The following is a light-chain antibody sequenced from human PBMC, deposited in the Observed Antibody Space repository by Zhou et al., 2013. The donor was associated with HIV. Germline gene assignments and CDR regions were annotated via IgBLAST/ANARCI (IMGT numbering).Light chain of an antibody. CDR1: QSISSY. V-gene: IGKV1-39*01. CDR3: QQSYRTPPT. J-gene: IGKJ1*01. CDR2: DAS. Sequence: DIQMTQSPSSLSASVGDRVTITCRASQSISSYLNWYQQKPGKAPKLLIYDASTLQSGVPSKFSGSGSGTDFSLTISSLQPEDFATYYCQQSYRTPPTFGQGTRVEIK.